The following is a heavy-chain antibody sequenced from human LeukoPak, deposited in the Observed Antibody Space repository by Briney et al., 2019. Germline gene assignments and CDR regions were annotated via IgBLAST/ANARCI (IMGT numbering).Heavy chain of an antibody. CDR2: ISAYNGNT. V-gene: IGHV1-18*01. CDR3: ARAVTADSSGPVDP. CDR1: GYTFTSYG. D-gene: IGHD3-22*01. J-gene: IGHJ5*02. Sequence: ASVKVSCKASGYTFTSYGISWVRQAPGQGLEWMGWISAYNGNTNYAQKLQGRVTMTTDTSTSTAYMELRSLRSDDTAVYYCARAVTADSSGPVDPWGQGTLVTVSS.